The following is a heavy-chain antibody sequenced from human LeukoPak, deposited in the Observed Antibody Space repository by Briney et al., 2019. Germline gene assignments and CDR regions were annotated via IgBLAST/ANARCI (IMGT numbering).Heavy chain of an antibody. J-gene: IGHJ5*02. CDR3: ARSIAAAGTDWFDP. Sequence: NSSETLSLTCAVYGGSFSGYYWSWIRQPPGKGLEWIGEINHSGSTNYNPSLKSRVTISVDTSKNQFSLKLSSVTAADTAVYYCARSIAAAGTDWFDPWGQGTLVTVSS. CDR1: GGSFSGYY. D-gene: IGHD6-13*01. CDR2: INHSGST. V-gene: IGHV4-34*01.